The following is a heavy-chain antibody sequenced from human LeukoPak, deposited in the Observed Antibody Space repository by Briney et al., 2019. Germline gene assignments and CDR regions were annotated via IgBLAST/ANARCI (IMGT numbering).Heavy chain of an antibody. D-gene: IGHD3-3*01. V-gene: IGHV1-2*02. CDR1: GYTFTSYG. Sequence: ASVKVSCKASGYTFTSYGISWVRQAPGQGLEWMGWINPNSGGTNYAQKFQGRVTMTRDTSISTAYMELSRLGSDDTAVYYCARHYDFWSGYLDPWGQGTLVTVSS. CDR2: INPNSGGT. CDR3: ARHYDFWSGYLDP. J-gene: IGHJ4*02.